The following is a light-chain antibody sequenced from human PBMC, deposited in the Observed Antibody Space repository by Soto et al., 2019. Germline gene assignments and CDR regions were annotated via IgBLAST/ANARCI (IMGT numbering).Light chain of an antibody. CDR1: SSDVGAYNS. CDR2: EVN. CDR3: NSHGGSNNFWV. V-gene: IGLV2-8*01. Sequence: QPVLTQPPSASGSPGQSVTISCTGTSSDVGAYNSVSWYQQHPGKAPRLMIYEVNKRPSGVPDRFSGSKSGNMASLTVSGLQAEDEADYYCNSHGGSNNFWVFGGGTQVTVI. J-gene: IGLJ3*02.